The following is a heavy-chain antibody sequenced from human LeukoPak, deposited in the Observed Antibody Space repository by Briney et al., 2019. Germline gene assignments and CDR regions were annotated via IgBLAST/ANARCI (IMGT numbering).Heavy chain of an antibody. CDR2: IYSSGST. Sequence: SETLSLTCSVSGASISSYYWSWIRQPPGKGLEWIGYIYSSGSTDYNPSLKSRVTISVDTSKNQFSLNLVSVTAADTAVYYCARGGYNIDWMKDAPDYWGQGTLVTVSS. D-gene: IGHD3-9*01. CDR3: ARGGYNIDWMKDAPDY. CDR1: GASISSYY. V-gene: IGHV4-59*12. J-gene: IGHJ4*02.